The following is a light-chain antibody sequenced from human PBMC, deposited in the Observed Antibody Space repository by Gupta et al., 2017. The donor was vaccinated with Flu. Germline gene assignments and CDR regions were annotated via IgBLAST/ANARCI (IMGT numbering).Light chain of an antibody. CDR2: TNN. V-gene: IGLV1-44*01. CDR3: AAWDDSLNGYV. CDR1: SSNIGSNT. Sequence: QSVLTQPPSASETPGQRVTNSWSGSSSNIGSNTVNWYQQLPGTAPKVLIYTNNQRPSGVPDRFSGSKSGTSASLAISGLQSEDEADYYCAAWDDSLNGYVFGTGTKVTVL. J-gene: IGLJ1*01.